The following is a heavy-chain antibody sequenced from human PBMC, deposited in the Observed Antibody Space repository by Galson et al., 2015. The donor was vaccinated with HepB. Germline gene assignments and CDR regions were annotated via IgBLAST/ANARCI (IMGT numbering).Heavy chain of an antibody. CDR1: GYTFTSYA. D-gene: IGHD1-26*01. V-gene: IGHV7-4-1*02. CDR3: ARDRSGDYSGSYFSGPHNWFDP. CDR2: INTNTGNP. Sequence: SVKVSCKASGYTFTSYAMNWVRQAPGQGLEWMGWINTNTGNPTYAQGFTGRFVFSLDTSVSTAYLQISSLKAEDTAVYYCARDRSGDYSGSYFSGPHNWFDPWGQGTLVTVSS. J-gene: IGHJ5*02.